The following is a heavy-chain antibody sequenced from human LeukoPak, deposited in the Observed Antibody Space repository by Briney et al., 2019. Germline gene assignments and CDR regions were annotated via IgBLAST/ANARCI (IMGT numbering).Heavy chain of an antibody. CDR1: GGTFSSYA. CDR2: IIPILGIA. CDR3: ARDDIVVVVAATGNFDY. Sequence: SVKVSCKASGGTFSSYAISWVRQAPGQGLEWMGRIIPILGIANYAQKFQGRVTMTTDTSTSTAYMELRSLRSDDTAVYYCARDDIVVVVAATGNFDYWGQGTLVTVSS. V-gene: IGHV1-69*04. J-gene: IGHJ4*02. D-gene: IGHD2-15*01.